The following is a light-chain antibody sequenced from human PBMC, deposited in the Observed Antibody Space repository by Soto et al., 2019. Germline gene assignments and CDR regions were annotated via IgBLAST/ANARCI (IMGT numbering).Light chain of an antibody. Sequence: DIQMTQSPPTLSASVGERVTITCRASQSISDWLAWYQKKPGKAPKLLIYAASTLESRVPSRFSGTGSGTEFTLTISGLQPEDFATYYCQHYKPSSPAFGQGTEVEMK. J-gene: IGKJ1*01. CDR1: QSISDW. CDR3: QHYKPSSPA. CDR2: AAS. V-gene: IGKV1-5*01.